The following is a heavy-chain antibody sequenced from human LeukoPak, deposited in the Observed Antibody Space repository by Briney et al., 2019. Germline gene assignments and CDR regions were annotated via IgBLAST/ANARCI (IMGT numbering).Heavy chain of an antibody. Sequence: GGSLRLSCAASGFTFSSYAMSWVRQAPGKGLEWVSAINGSGGRIYYADSVKGRFTISRDNAKNSLYLQMNSLRAEDTAVYYCASSGGIMITFGTWGQGTLVTVSS. D-gene: IGHD3-16*01. J-gene: IGHJ5*02. CDR1: GFTFSSYA. CDR3: ASSGGIMITFGT. CDR2: INGSGGRI. V-gene: IGHV3-23*01.